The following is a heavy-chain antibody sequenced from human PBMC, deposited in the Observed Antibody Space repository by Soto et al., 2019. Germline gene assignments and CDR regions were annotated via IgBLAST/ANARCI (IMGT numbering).Heavy chain of an antibody. CDR1: GFTFSTYW. D-gene: IGHD2-2*01. V-gene: IGHV3-74*01. Sequence: EVQLVESGGGLVQPGGSLRLSCAATGFTFSTYWMHWVRQGPGRGLVWVSRISTDGSSTTYADSVKGRFTISRDNAESTLYLQMNSLSAEDRAVYYCARGTGSNHPFDEWGQGSLVTVSS. CDR2: ISTDGSST. CDR3: ARGTGSNHPFDE. J-gene: IGHJ4*02.